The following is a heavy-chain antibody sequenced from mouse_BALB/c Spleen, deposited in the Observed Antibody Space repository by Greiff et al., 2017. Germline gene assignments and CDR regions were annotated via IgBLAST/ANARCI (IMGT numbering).Heavy chain of an antibody. J-gene: IGHJ4*01. CDR2: ISSGSSTI. Sequence: DVHLVESGGGLVQPGGSRKLSCAASGFTFSSFGMHWVRQAPEKGLEWVAYISSGSSTIYYADTVKGRFTISRDNPKNTLFLQMTSLRSEDTAMYYCARSRRQYYAMDYWGQGTSVTVSS. CDR1: GFTFSSFG. V-gene: IGHV5-17*02. D-gene: IGHD6-1*01. CDR3: ARSRRQYYAMDY.